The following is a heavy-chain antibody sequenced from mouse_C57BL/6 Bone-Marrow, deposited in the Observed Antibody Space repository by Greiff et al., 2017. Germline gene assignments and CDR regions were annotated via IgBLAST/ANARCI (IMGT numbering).Heavy chain of an antibody. J-gene: IGHJ2*01. CDR3: ARRRLYY. Sequence: QVQLQQPGAELVKPGASVKLSCKASGYTFTSYWMHWVKQRPGHGLEWIGEILPGSGSTNYKEKFKGKATFTAATTSNTAYMQLSSLTTEDSSSYYCARRRLYYWGQGTTLTVSS. V-gene: IGHV1-9*01. CDR2: ILPGSGST. D-gene: IGHD3-2*02. CDR1: GYTFTSYW.